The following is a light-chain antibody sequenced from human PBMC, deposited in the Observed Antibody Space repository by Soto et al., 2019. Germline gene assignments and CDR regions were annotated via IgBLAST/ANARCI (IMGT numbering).Light chain of an antibody. CDR2: KVS. V-gene: IGKV2-30*01. Sequence: DVVMTQSPLSLPVTLGQPASISCRSSESLLKSDGNTYLNWFQQRPGQSPRRLIYKVSNRDSGGPERFSGMGLRPCFTLEISRGEAEEVGVDFCRQGSHLPPWAFGQGTTGEI. J-gene: IGKJ1*01. CDR1: ESLLKSDGNTY. CDR3: RQGSHLPPWA.